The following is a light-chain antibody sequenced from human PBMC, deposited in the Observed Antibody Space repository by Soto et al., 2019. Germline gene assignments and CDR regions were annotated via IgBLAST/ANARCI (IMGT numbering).Light chain of an antibody. J-gene: IGKJ1*01. Sequence: EIVMTQSPVTLSASPGESATLSCRASQSVDNNVAWYQQKPGQAPRLLIVGSFARATGIPARFSGSGSGSEFTLTISGLQSEDFAVYYCQQYNNWPQVSFGPGTKVEIK. CDR2: GSF. CDR3: QQYNNWPQVS. CDR1: QSVDNN. V-gene: IGKV3-15*01.